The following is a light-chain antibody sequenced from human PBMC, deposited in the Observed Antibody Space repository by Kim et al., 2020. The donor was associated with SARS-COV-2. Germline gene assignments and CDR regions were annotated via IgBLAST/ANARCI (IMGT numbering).Light chain of an antibody. V-gene: IGLV1-44*01. CDR1: SSNIRSNS. Sequence: QSVLTQPPSASVTPGQRVTISCSGSSSNIRSNSVNWYQQVPGTAPKVLIYNNNQRPSGVPDRFSASKSGTSASLAISGLQSEDEADYYCASWDDTLSGWVFGGGTQLTVL. CDR2: NNN. J-gene: IGLJ3*02. CDR3: ASWDDTLSGWV.